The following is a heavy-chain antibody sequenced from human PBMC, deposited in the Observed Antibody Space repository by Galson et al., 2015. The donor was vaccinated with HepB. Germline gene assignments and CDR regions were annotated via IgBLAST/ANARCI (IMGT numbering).Heavy chain of an antibody. CDR1: GYNFPAHS. CDR3: ARPLVLNGRFNPGVGPFHI. J-gene: IGHJ3*02. D-gene: IGHD2-8*01. CDR2: INPNNGDT. V-gene: IGHV1-2*06. Sequence: SVKVSCKASGYNFPAHSLHWVRQAPGQGLEWVGRINPNNGDTNFAQKFQGRVTLTRDTTITTAYMELSGLRSDDTAVYYCARPLVLNGRFNPGVGPFHIWGHGTMVTVSA.